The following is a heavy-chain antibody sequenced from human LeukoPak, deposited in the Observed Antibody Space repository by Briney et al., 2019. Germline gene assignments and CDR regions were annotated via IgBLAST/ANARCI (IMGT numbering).Heavy chain of an antibody. CDR3: ATDGAGFDT. V-gene: IGHV3-11*01. J-gene: IGHJ5*02. CDR1: GFTFNDYY. CDR2: INIGGTNT. Sequence: GGSLRLSCAASGFTFNDYYMSWVRQAPGKGLEWLSYINIGGTNTHYADSVKGRFTISRDNAKKSLYLEMNNLRAEDTAVYYRATDGAGFDTWGQGVLVTVSS.